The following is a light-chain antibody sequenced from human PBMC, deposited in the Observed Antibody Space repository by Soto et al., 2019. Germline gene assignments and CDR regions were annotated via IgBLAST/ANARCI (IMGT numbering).Light chain of an antibody. V-gene: IGLV2-14*01. CDR2: EVS. CDR3: SSYTRISTWV. J-gene: IGLJ3*02. CDR1: SSDVGGYNY. Sequence: QSVLTQPASVSGSPGQSITISCTGTSSDVGGYNYVSWYQHHPGKAPKLVICEVSNRPPGVSNRFSGSKSANTASLTISGLQAEDEADYYCSSYTRISTWVFGGGTKVTVL.